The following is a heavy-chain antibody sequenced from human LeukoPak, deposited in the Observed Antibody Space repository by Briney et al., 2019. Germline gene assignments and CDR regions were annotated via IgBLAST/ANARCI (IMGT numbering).Heavy chain of an antibody. D-gene: IGHD4-23*01. J-gene: IGHJ4*02. CDR2: IYSGST. V-gene: IGHV3-53*01. Sequence: GGSLRLSCTVSGFTVSSNSMSWVRQAPGKGLEWVSFIYSGSTHYSDSVKGRFTISRDNSKNTLYLQMNSLRAEDMAVYYCARRAGGYSHPYDYWGQGILVTVSS. CDR3: ARRAGGYSHPYDY. CDR1: GFTVSSNS.